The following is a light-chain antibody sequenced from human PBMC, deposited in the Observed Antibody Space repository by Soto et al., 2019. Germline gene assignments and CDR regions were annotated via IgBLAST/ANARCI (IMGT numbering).Light chain of an antibody. V-gene: IGLV1-44*01. CDR3: ASWDDSLNGWV. CDR1: SSNIGSYI. Sequence: QSVLTQPPSASGTPGQRVTISCSGSSSNIGSYIVHWHQQLPGTAPKLLIYSNNQRPSGVPDRFSGSKSGTSASLAISGLQSEDEADYYCASWDDSLNGWVFGGGTKVTVL. J-gene: IGLJ3*02. CDR2: SNN.